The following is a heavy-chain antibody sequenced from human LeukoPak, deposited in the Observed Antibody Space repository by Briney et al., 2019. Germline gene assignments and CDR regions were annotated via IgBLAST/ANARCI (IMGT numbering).Heavy chain of an antibody. J-gene: IGHJ4*02. CDR2: ISYDGSNK. CDR1: GFTFSSYG. D-gene: IGHD3-22*01. V-gene: IGHV3-30*18. CDR3: AKYGLYYYDSSGYYLDY. Sequence: PGRSLRLSCAASGFTFSSYGMHWVRQAPGKGLEWVAVISYDGSNKYYADSVKSRFTISRDNSKNTLYLQMNSLRAEDTAVYYCAKYGLYYYDSSGYYLDYWGQGTLVTVSS.